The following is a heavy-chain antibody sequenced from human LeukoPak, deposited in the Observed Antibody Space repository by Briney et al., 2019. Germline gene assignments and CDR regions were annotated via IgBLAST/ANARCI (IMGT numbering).Heavy chain of an antibody. D-gene: IGHD2-15*01. CDR3: ARDRGWSWDY. CDR1: GFTFISYW. CDR2: IKQDGSEK. Sequence: GGSLRLSCEASGFTFISYWMSWVRQAPGKGLEWVANIKQDGSEKYFLASVKGRFTISRDNAKNSLYLQMDSLRAEDTAVYYCARDRGWSWDYWGQGTLVTVSS. J-gene: IGHJ4*02. V-gene: IGHV3-7*01.